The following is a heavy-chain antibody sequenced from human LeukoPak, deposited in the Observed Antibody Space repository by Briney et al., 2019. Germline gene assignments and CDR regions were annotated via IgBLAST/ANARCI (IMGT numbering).Heavy chain of an antibody. Sequence: GGSLRLSCAASGFTFSSYAMSWVRQAPGKGLEWVSAISGSGGSTYYADSVKGRFTISRDNSKNTLYLQMNSLRAEDTAVYYCAKDRSHCSGGSCYLLNDAFDIWGQGTMVTVSS. D-gene: IGHD2-15*01. V-gene: IGHV3-23*01. CDR2: ISGSGGST. CDR1: GFTFSSYA. CDR3: AKDRSHCSGGSCYLLNDAFDI. J-gene: IGHJ3*02.